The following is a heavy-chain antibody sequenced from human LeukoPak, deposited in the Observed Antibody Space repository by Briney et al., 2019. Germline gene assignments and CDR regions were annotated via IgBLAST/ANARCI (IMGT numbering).Heavy chain of an antibody. Sequence: GESLKISCNGSGYSFTSYWIGWVRQLPGKGLVWMGIIYPGDSDTTYSPSFQDQATISADKSTSTAYLQWSSLKASDTAMYYCARQSYSYYGSGSYDNWFDPWGQGTLVTVSS. V-gene: IGHV5-51*01. CDR3: ARQSYSYYGSGSYDNWFDP. D-gene: IGHD3-10*01. CDR2: IYPGDSDT. CDR1: GYSFTSYW. J-gene: IGHJ5*02.